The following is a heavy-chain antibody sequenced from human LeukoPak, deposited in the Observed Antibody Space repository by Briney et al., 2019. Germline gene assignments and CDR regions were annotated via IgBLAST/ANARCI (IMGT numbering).Heavy chain of an antibody. J-gene: IGHJ4*02. D-gene: IGHD1-26*01. CDR2: IYSGGST. CDR1: GFTVSSNY. V-gene: IGHV3-53*01. Sequence: PGGSLRLSCAASGFTVSSNYMSWVRQAPGKGLEWVSVIYSGGSTYYADSVKGRFTISRGNSKNTLYLQMNSLRAEDTAVYYCARVSGSYYSPYFDYWGQGTLVTVSS. CDR3: ARVSGSYYSPYFDY.